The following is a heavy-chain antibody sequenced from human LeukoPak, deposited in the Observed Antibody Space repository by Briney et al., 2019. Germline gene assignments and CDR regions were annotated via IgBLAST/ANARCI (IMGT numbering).Heavy chain of an antibody. Sequence: GGSLRLSCAASGFTFSSYAMSWVRQAPGKGLEWVSAISGSGGSTYYADSVKGRFTISRDNSKNTLYLQMNSLRAEDTAVYYCARDLFSAMVPYYYYGMDVWGQGTTVTVSS. CDR1: GFTFSSYA. D-gene: IGHD5-18*01. V-gene: IGHV3-23*01. CDR2: ISGSGGST. CDR3: ARDLFSAMVPYYYYGMDV. J-gene: IGHJ6*02.